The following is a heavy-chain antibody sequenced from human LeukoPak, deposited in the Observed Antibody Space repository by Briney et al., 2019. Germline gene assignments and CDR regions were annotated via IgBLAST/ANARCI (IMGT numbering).Heavy chain of an antibody. J-gene: IGHJ3*02. CDR1: GGSISSYY. CDR2: IYYSGTT. CDR3: ARLPTVVTLWAFDI. V-gene: IGHV4-59*08. D-gene: IGHD4-23*01. Sequence: PSETLFLTCTVSGGSISSYYWSWIRQPPGKGLEWIGYIYYSGTTNYNPSLKSRVTISVDTPKNQFSLKLSSVTAADTAVYYCARLPTVVTLWAFDIWGQGTMVTVSS.